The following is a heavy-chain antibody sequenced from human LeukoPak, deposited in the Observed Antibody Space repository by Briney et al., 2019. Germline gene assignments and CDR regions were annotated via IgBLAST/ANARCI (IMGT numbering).Heavy chain of an antibody. J-gene: IGHJ5*01. CDR3: VRELFKADFWSGYYRGLDT. CDR2: ISASGGST. D-gene: IGHD3-3*01. Sequence: GGSLRLSCAASGFTFRSHGMSWVRQAPGKGLEWVSGISASGGSTFYAGSVKGRFTISRDNSKNTLYLQMNGLRVEDTAVYYCVRELFKADFWSGYYRGLDTWGHGELVTVSS. V-gene: IGHV3-23*01. CDR1: GFTFRSHG.